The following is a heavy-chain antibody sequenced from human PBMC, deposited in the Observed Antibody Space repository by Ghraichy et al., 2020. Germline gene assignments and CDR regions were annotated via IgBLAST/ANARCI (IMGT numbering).Heavy chain of an antibody. V-gene: IGHV4-34*01. CDR2: INHSGST. J-gene: IGHJ6*02. D-gene: IGHD4-11*01. Sequence: SETLSLTCAVYGGSFSGYYWSWIRQPPGKGLEWIGEINHSGSTNYNPSLKSRVTISVDTSKNQFSLKLSSVTAADTAVYYCARKRETTPRGVVDYGMDVWGQGTTVTVSS. CDR3: ARKRETTPRGVVDYGMDV. CDR1: GGSFSGYY.